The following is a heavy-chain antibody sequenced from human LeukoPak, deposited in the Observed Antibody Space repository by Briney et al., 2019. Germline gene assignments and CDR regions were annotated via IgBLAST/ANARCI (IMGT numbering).Heavy chain of an antibody. CDR2: IKQDGSEK. D-gene: IGHD4-23*01. CDR3: AKDYLLLRWFYFDY. CDR1: GFTSSNYW. V-gene: IGHV3-7*03. Sequence: GGSLRLSCAASGFTSSNYWMSWVRQAPGKGLEWVGNIKQDGSEKYYVDSVKGRFTISRDNSKNTLYLQMNSLRAEDTAVYYCAKDYLLLRWFYFDYWGQGTLVTVSS. J-gene: IGHJ4*02.